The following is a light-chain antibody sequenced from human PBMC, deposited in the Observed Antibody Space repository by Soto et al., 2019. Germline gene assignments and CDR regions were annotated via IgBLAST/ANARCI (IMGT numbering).Light chain of an antibody. V-gene: IGLV1-47*01. Sequence: QAVVTQAPSASGTPGQRVTISCSGSISNIGSNSVNWFQQLPGTAPRLLIYRSNQRPSGVPDRFSASKSDTSASLAITGLRFGDEADYYCAAWDDSLSGQVFGTGTKVTVL. J-gene: IGLJ1*01. CDR2: RSN. CDR1: ISNIGSNS. CDR3: AAWDDSLSGQV.